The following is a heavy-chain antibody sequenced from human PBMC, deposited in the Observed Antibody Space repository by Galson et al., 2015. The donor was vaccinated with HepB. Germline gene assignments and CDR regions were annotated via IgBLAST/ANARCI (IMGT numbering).Heavy chain of an antibody. J-gene: IGHJ6*03. CDR2: ISYDGSNK. Sequence: SLRLSCAASGFTFSSYGMHWVRQAPGKGLEWVAVISYDGSNKYYADSVKGRFTISRDNSKNTLYLQMNSLVAEDTAVYYCAKGGYCSSTSCYPYYYYMDVWGKGTTVTVSS. D-gene: IGHD2-2*01. CDR1: GFTFSSYG. V-gene: IGHV3-30*18. CDR3: AKGGYCSSTSCYPYYYYMDV.